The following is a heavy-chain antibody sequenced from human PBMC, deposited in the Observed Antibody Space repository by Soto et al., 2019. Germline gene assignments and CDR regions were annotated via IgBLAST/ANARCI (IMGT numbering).Heavy chain of an antibody. Sequence: SETLSLTCTVSGASISSYYWSWIRQPPGKGLEWIGYISSSGSNYNPSLKSRVTISLDTSKNEFSLKLTSVTAADTAVYYCARNNHFDSWGQGTLVTVSS. V-gene: IGHV4-59*01. CDR3: ARNNHFDS. CDR1: GASISSYY. J-gene: IGHJ4*02. CDR2: ISSSGS.